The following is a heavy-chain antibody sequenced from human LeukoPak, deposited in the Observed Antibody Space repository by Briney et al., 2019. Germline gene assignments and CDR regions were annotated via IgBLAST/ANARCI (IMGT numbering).Heavy chain of an antibody. Sequence: GESLKISCQGSGYSFSSYWIGWVRQMPGKGLEWMGIIYPGDSDTTYSPSFQGQVTIPADKSISTAYLQWSSLKASDTAMYYCARHPYYDSSGSNTFDYWGQGTLVTVSS. CDR1: GYSFSSYW. D-gene: IGHD3-22*01. V-gene: IGHV5-51*01. CDR2: IYPGDSDT. CDR3: ARHPYYDSSGSNTFDY. J-gene: IGHJ4*02.